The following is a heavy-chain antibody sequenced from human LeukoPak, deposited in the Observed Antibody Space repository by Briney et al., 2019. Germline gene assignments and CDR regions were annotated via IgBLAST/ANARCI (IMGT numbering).Heavy chain of an antibody. CDR2: IYYSGST. CDR3: ARDDWLGSYGPVDY. CDR1: GGSVSSGSYY. Sequence: SETLSLTCTVSGGSVSSGSYYWSWIRQPSGKGLEWIGYIYYSGSTNYNPSLKSRVTISVDTSKNQFSLKLSSVTAADTAVYYCARDDWLGSYGPVDYWGQGTLVTVSS. D-gene: IGHD3-9*01. J-gene: IGHJ4*02. V-gene: IGHV4-61*01.